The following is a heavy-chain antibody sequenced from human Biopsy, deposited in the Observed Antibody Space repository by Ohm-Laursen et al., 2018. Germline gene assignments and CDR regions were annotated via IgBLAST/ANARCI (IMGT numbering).Heavy chain of an antibody. CDR2: IIPILGTV. CDR1: GDTFTTSA. CDR3: ASGDIGGIGLDV. Sequence: ASMKVSCKASGDTFTTSAISWVRQVPGQGLDWMGRIIPILGTVDYGQNFQGRVTIRADTSTTFLELTSLRYDDTAVYYCASGDIGGIGLDVWGLGTTVTVSS. J-gene: IGHJ6*02. V-gene: IGHV1-69*04. D-gene: IGHD3-10*01.